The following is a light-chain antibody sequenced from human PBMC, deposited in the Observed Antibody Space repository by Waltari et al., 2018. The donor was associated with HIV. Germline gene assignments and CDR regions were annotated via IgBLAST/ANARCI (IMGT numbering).Light chain of an antibody. CDR1: QSVSSN. J-gene: IGKJ1*01. CDR3: QQYNNWPPWT. V-gene: IGKV3-15*01. Sequence: EIVMTQSPATLSVSTGERATLSCRATQSVSSNLAWYQQKPGQAPRLLIYGASTRATGIPARFSGSGSGTEFTLTISSLQSEDFAVYYCQQYNNWPPWTFGQGTRVELK. CDR2: GAS.